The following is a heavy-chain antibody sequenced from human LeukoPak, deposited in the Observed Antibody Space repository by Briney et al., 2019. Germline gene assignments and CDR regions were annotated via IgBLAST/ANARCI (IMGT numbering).Heavy chain of an antibody. Sequence: SETLSLTCAVYGGSFSGYYWSWIRQPPGKGLEWIGEINHSGSTNYNPSLKSRVTISVDTSKNQFSLKLSSVTAADTAVYYCARGTDSGIPDYWGQGTLVTVSS. CDR3: ARGTDSGIPDY. CDR1: GGSFSGYY. D-gene: IGHD3-10*01. V-gene: IGHV4-34*01. CDR2: INHSGST. J-gene: IGHJ4*02.